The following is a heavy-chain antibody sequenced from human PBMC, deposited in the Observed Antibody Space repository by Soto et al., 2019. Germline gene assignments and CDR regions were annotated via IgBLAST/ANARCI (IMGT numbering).Heavy chain of an antibody. D-gene: IGHD4-17*01. CDR1: GCSISSGGYS. V-gene: IGHV4-30-2*01. CDR3: ASHDYAHYGIDV. Sequence: PSETLSLTCAVSGCSISSGGYSWSWIRQPPGKGLEWIGYIYHSGSTYYNPSLKSRVTISVDRSKNQFSLKLSSVTAADTAVYYCASHDYAHYGIDVWGQGTTVTVSS. CDR2: IYHSGST. J-gene: IGHJ6*02.